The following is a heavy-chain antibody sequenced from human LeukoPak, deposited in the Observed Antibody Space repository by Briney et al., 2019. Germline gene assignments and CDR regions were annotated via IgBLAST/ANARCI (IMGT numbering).Heavy chain of an antibody. V-gene: IGHV3-33*06. J-gene: IGHJ4*02. Sequence: PGGSLRLSCAASGFNFNNYGMHWVRQAPGKGLEWVAVIWHDGKNKYYADPVKGRFTISRDNSKDTVYLQMNSLRAEDSAIYYCAKDSYRFGELSSTDYWGQGTLVTVSS. CDR3: AKDSYRFGELSSTDY. D-gene: IGHD3-10*01. CDR2: IWHDGKNK. CDR1: GFNFNNYG.